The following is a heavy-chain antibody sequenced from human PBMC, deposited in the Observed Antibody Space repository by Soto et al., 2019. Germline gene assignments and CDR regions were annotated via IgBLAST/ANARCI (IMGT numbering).Heavy chain of an antibody. Sequence: QVPLVQSGAEVKKPGASVKVSCRDYGYSFRTHGISWVRQAPGQGLEWMGWISTYDDKTNFPQKFQGRITMTTDTSTSTTYRELRSLRSVDMTVYFCARDLGYCYRSGCLRNWFDPWGQGTLVTVSS. CDR2: ISTYDDKT. J-gene: IGHJ5*02. V-gene: IGHV1-18*03. D-gene: IGHD2-15*01. CDR1: GYSFRTHG. CDR3: ARDLGYCYRSGCLRNWFDP.